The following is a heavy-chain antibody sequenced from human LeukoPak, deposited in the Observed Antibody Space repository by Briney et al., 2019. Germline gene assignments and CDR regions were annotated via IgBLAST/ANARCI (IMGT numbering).Heavy chain of an antibody. J-gene: IGHJ5*02. CDR3: VRQRVGYFRS. V-gene: IGHV3-30*01. Sequence: GGSLRLTCAASGCTFSNYAMHWVRQPPGKGLEWVGLMSYDGSPQYYATSVKGRFTISRDNSNNTVFLQMNSLKTEDTAVDYCVRQRVGYFRSWGQGTLVTVSS. CDR2: MSYDGSPQ. D-gene: IGHD2/OR15-2a*01. CDR1: GCTFSNYA.